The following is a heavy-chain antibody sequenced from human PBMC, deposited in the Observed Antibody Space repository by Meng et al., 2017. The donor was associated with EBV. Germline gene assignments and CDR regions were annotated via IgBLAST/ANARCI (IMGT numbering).Heavy chain of an antibody. D-gene: IGHD6-19*01. J-gene: IGHJ4*02. CDR1: GDSISSLYY. CDR3: ARPFPSWQSPRLDPFGA. V-gene: IGHV4-39*01. Sequence: QLQLRESGPGQVTPSETLSPTCPVPGDSISSLYYWGWNRQPPGRGLEWIGSVHYTGSTYYSPSLKSRVTVSVDTSKNQFSLRLTSVTAADTAVYYCARPFPSWQSPRLDPFGAWGQGTLVTVSS. CDR2: VHYTGST.